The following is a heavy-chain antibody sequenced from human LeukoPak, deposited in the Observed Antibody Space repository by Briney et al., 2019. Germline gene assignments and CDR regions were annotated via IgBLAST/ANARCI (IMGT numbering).Heavy chain of an antibody. Sequence: GESLKIPCKGSGYSFTSYWIGWVRHMPGKGLEWMGKTYPGYSDTRYSPSFQGQVTISADKSISTAYLQWSSLKASDTAMYYCARSLRNLRIVGATAAWFDPWGQGTLVTVSS. D-gene: IGHD1-26*01. J-gene: IGHJ5*02. CDR2: TYPGYSDT. CDR3: ARSLRNLRIVGATAAWFDP. V-gene: IGHV5-51*01. CDR1: GYSFTSYW.